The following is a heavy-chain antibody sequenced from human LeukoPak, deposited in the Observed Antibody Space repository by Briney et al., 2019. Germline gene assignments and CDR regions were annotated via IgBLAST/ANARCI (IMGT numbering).Heavy chain of an antibody. D-gene: IGHD5-12*01. Sequence: PSETLSLTCAVFGYSISSGYYWGWIRQPPGKGLGWIGSIYHSGSTYYNPSLKSRVTISVDTSKNQFSLKLSSVTAADTAVYYCARPWLRFSVPDWGQGTLVTVSS. V-gene: IGHV4-38-2*01. CDR3: ARPWLRFSVPD. CDR1: GYSISSGYY. CDR2: IYHSGST. J-gene: IGHJ4*02.